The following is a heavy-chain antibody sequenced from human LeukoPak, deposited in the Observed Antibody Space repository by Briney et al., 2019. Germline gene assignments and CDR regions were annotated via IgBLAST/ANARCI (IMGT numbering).Heavy chain of an antibody. CDR1: GYTFTSYD. V-gene: IGHV1-8*03. CDR3: ARGRWAYLKGDLYDY. D-gene: IGHD2-21*02. Sequence: GASVKVSCKASGYTFTSYDINWVRQATGQGLEWMGWMNPNSGNTGYAQKFQGRVTITRNTSISTAYMELSSLRSEDTAVYYCARGRWAYLKGDLYDYWGQGTLVTVSS. CDR2: MNPNSGNT. J-gene: IGHJ4*02.